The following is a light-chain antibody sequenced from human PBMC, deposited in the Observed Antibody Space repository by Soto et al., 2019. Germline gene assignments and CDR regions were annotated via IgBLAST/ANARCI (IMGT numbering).Light chain of an antibody. Sequence: DIQMTQSPSSLSASVGDRVTITCRASQSISTYLNWYQQKPGKAPNLLISAASNLQSGDPSRFSGSGSGTDFTLTISSLQPEDFATYYYQQSYSSPLTFGGGTRVEIK. CDR1: QSISTY. V-gene: IGKV1-39*01. CDR3: QQSYSSPLT. CDR2: AAS. J-gene: IGKJ4*01.